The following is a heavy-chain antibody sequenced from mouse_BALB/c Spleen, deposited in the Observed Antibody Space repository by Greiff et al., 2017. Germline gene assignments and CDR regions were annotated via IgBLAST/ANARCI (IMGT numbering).Heavy chain of an antibody. J-gene: IGHJ2*01. V-gene: IGHV2-6-7*01. CDR1: GFSLTGYG. Sequence: QVQLKQSGPGLVAPSQSLSITCTVSGFSLTGYGVNWVRQPPGKGLEWLGMIWGDGSTDYNSALKSRLSISKDNSKSQVFLKMNSLQTDDTARYYCARVGLARNPCFDYWGQGTTLTVSS. CDR2: IWGDGST. CDR3: ARVGLARNPCFDY. D-gene: IGHD4-1*01.